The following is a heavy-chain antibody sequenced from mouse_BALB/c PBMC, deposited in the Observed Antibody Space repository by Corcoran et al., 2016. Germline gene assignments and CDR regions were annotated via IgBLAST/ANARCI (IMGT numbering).Heavy chain of an antibody. CDR3: ARSYYGSSMDY. CDR1: GYTFTNYG. D-gene: IGHD1-1*01. J-gene: IGHJ4*01. Sequence: QIQLVQSGPELKKPGETVKISCKASGYTFTNYGMNWVKQAPGKGLKWMGWINTYTGEPTYADDFKGRFAFSLETSAGTAYLQINNLKNEDMATYFCARSYYGSSMDYWGQGTSVTVSS. CDR2: INTYTGEP. V-gene: IGHV9-1*02.